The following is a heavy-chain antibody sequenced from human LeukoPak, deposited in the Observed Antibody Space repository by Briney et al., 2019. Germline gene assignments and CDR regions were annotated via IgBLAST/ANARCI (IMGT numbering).Heavy chain of an antibody. CDR3: ARSRGHYSGYANDAFDI. CDR2: INPGYGNT. CDR1: GYTFTSYG. D-gene: IGHD5-12*01. J-gene: IGHJ3*02. Sequence: ASVKVSCKASGYTFTSYGISWVRQAPGQGLEWMGWINPGYGNTKYSQEFRGRVTITRDTSASTACMELSSLRSDDMAVYYCARSRGHYSGYANDAFDIWGQGTMVTVSS. V-gene: IGHV1-18*03.